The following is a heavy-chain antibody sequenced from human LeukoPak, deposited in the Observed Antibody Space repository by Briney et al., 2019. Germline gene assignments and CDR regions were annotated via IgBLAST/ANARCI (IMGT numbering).Heavy chain of an antibody. CDR2: ISSSSSTI. D-gene: IGHD2-8*01. V-gene: IGHV3-48*01. CDR3: ARDPQYCTNGVCYRCPFDY. CDR1: GFTFSSYS. J-gene: IGHJ4*02. Sequence: PWGTLRLSCAASGFTFSSYSMNWVRQAPGKGLEWVSYISSSSSTIYYADSVKGRFTISRDNAQDSLYLQMNSLRADYTAVYYCARDPQYCTNGVCYRCPFDYWGQGTLGTVSS.